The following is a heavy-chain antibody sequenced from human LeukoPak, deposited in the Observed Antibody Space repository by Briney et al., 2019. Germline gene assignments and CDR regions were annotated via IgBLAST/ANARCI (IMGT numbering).Heavy chain of an antibody. CDR1: GYSISGGYY. J-gene: IGHJ3*02. CDR2: IYHGGST. V-gene: IGHV4-38-2*01. Sequence: PSETLSLTCAVSGYSISGGYYGGWIRQPPGKGLEWIGSIYHGGSTFYNPSLKSRVTISADTSKNQFSLKLSSVTAADTAVYYCASLGVVPGAIPDAFDIWGQGTMVIVSS. CDR3: ASLGVVPGAIPDAFDI. D-gene: IGHD2-2*02.